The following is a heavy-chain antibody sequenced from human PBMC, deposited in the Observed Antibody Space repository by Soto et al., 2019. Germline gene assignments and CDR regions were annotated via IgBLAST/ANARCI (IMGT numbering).Heavy chain of an antibody. Sequence: QIRLVQSGAEVQKPGSSVRVSCKASGDTFGRFTINWVRQAPGHGLEGMGGIKPNSDITNYAQRFQGRVTFTTVASTTPVYLELSSLRSEDTAMYYCARDPSTINKLIGVWFDPWGQGALVTVSS. D-gene: IGHD4-4*01. CDR3: ARDPSTINKLIGVWFDP. CDR2: IKPNSDIT. V-gene: IGHV1-69*05. J-gene: IGHJ5*02. CDR1: GDTFGRFT.